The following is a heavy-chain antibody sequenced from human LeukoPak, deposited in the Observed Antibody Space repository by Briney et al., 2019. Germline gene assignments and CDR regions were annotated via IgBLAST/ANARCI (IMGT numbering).Heavy chain of an antibody. CDR3: ARLTIGDYGDRESGFDY. CDR2: ISTYNDNT. Sequence: ASVKVSCKASGYTFTSYGLSWVRQAPGQGLEWMGWISTYNDNTHYAQKFQGRVTMTTDTSTNTAYMELRSLRSDDTAVYYCARLTIGDYGDRESGFDYWGQGTLVTVSS. V-gene: IGHV1-18*01. J-gene: IGHJ4*02. CDR1: GYTFTSYG. D-gene: IGHD4-17*01.